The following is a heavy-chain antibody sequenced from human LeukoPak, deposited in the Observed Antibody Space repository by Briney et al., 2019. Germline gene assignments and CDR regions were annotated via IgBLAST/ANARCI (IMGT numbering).Heavy chain of an antibody. CDR1: GFTFSSYG. CDR2: ISYDGSNK. Sequence: GRSLRLSCAASGFTFSSYGMHWVRQAPGKGLEWVAVISYDGSNKYYADSVKGRFTISRDNSKNTLYLQMNSLRAEDTAVYYCAREQDVLLWFGELLNWGQGTLVTVSS. CDR3: AREQDVLLWFGELLN. D-gene: IGHD3-10*01. J-gene: IGHJ4*02. V-gene: IGHV3-30*03.